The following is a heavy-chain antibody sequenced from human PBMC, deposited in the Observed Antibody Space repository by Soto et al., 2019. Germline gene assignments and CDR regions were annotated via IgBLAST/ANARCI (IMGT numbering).Heavy chain of an antibody. J-gene: IGHJ3*02. CDR2: LSQDGGRE. CDR1: GFTFSNYA. D-gene: IGHD1-26*01. V-gene: IGHV3-7*01. CDR3: ARDPGWGAFDI. Sequence: GGSLRLSCAASGFTFSNYAMSWVRQAPGKGLECVAILSQDGGREYYVDSVKGRFTISRDNAQNSLSLQMHSLRAEDTAVYYCARDPGWGAFDIWGQGTMVTVSS.